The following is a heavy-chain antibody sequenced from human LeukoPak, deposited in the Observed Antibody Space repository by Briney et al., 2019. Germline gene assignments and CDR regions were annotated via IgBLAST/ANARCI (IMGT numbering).Heavy chain of an antibody. CDR3: ARDGFDY. V-gene: IGHV3-64*01. J-gene: IGHJ4*02. CDR1: GFTFSSYA. CDR2: ISSNGGST. Sequence: GGSLRLSCAASGFTFSSYAMHWVRQAPGKGLEYVSAISSNGGSTYYANSVKGRFTISRDNSKNTLYLQRGSLRAEDMAVYYCARDGFDYWGQGTLVTVSS.